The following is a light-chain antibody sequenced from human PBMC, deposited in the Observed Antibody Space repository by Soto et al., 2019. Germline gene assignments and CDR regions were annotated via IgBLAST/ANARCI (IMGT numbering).Light chain of an antibody. CDR3: QSYDNSLSASHV. CDR2: GNS. CDR1: NSNIGAGYD. J-gene: IGLJ1*01. Sequence: QSVLTQPPSVSGAPGQRVTISCTGSNSNIGAGYDVHWYQQLPGTAPKLLIYGNSNRPSGVPDRFSGSKSGTSASLAITGLQAEDEADYYCQSYDNSLSASHVFGTGTQLTVL. V-gene: IGLV1-40*01.